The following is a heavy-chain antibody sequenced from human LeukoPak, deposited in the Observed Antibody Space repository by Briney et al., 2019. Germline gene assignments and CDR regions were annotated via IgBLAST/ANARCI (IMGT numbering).Heavy chain of an antibody. V-gene: IGHV1-18*01. J-gene: IGHJ3*02. CDR1: GDTFTSYG. CDR3: ARDRGGRGYYDSSGYYRDAFDI. D-gene: IGHD3-22*01. Sequence: ASVKASCKASGDTFTSYGISWVRQAPGQGLEWMGWISAYNGNTNYAQKLQGRVTMTTDTSTSTAYMELRSLRSDDTAVYYCARDRGGRGYYDSSGYYRDAFDIWGQGTMVTVSS. CDR2: ISAYNGNT.